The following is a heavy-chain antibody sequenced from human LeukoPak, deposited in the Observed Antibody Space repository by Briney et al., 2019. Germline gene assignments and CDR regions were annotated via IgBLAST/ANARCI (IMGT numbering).Heavy chain of an antibody. CDR3: ARSLSSTSYYYMDV. V-gene: IGHV4-30-4*08. CDR2: IYYSGST. D-gene: IGHD2-2*01. Sequence: SETLSLTCTVSGGSISSGDYYWSWIRQPPGKGLEWIGYIYYSGSTYYNPSLKSRVTISVDTSKNQFSLKLSSVTAADMAVYYCARSLSSTSYYYMDVWGKGTTVTVSS. CDR1: GGSISSGDYY. J-gene: IGHJ6*03.